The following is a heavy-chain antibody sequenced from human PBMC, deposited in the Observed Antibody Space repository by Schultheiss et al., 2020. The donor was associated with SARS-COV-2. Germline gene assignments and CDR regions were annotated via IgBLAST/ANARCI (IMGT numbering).Heavy chain of an antibody. CDR1: GYSISSGYY. Sequence: SETLSLTFAVSGYSISSGYYWGWIRQPPGKGLEWIGSIYHSGSTYYNPSLKSRVTISVDTSKNQFSLKLSSVTAADTAVYYCARVLSGWYYFDYWGQGTLVTVSS. D-gene: IGHD6-19*01. CDR3: ARVLSGWYYFDY. J-gene: IGHJ4*02. CDR2: IYHSGST. V-gene: IGHV4-38-2*01.